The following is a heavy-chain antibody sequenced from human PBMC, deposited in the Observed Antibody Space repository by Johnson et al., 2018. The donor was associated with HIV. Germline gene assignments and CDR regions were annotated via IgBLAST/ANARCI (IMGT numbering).Heavy chain of an antibody. V-gene: IGHV3-20*04. J-gene: IGHJ3*02. CDR1: GFTFDDYG. CDR2: INWNGGST. D-gene: IGHD4-17*01. CDR3: AKDIVYGVYGSQGAFHI. Sequence: VQLVESGGGVVRPGGSLRLSCAASGFTFDDYGMSWVRQAPGKGLEWVSGINWNGGSTGYADSVKGLFSISRDNPKKSLYLQINGLRPEDTGIDYCAKDIVYGVYGSQGAFHIWGRGTMVKVSS.